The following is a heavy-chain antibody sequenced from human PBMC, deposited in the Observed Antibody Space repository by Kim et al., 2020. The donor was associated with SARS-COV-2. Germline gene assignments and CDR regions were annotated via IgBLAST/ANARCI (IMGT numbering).Heavy chain of an antibody. D-gene: IGHD1-1*01. CDR3: ARGRDTGYLDS. Sequence: ASVKVSCKASGYTFTDYFLHWVRQAPGQGLELMGWINPKNGATKYEEKFQDWVTLTRDTSVTTAYMELSSLRSEDRVVYFCARGRDTGYLDSWGQGTLVT. CDR1: GYTFTDYF. J-gene: IGHJ4*02. CDR2: INPKNGAT. V-gene: IGHV1-2*04.